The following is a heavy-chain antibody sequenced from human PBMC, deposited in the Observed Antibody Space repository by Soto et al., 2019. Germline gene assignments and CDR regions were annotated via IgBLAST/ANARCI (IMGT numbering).Heavy chain of an antibody. Sequence: QVQLVESGGGVVQPGRSLRLSCAASGFTFSSYGMHWVRQAPGKGLEWVAVIWYDGSNKYYADSVKGRFTISRDNSKNTLYLQMNSLRAEDTAVYYCARPHYPHYYDSSGYLESFDYWGQGTLVTVSS. CDR2: IWYDGSNK. J-gene: IGHJ4*02. V-gene: IGHV3-33*01. CDR3: ARPHYPHYYDSSGYLESFDY. CDR1: GFTFSSYG. D-gene: IGHD3-22*01.